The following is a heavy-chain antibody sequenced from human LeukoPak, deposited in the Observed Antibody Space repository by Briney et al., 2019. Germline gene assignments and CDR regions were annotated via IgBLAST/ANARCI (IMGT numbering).Heavy chain of an antibody. Sequence: SETLSLTCTVSGASISSYYWSWIRQPPGKGLEWIGYIYYSGSTHYNPSLKSRVTISVDTSKKQFSLRLSSMTAADTAVYYCASGPYPAAGTDHQFDYWGQGTLDTVSS. D-gene: IGHD6-13*01. CDR2: IYYSGST. V-gene: IGHV4-59*01. CDR3: ASGPYPAAGTDHQFDY. CDR1: GASISSYY. J-gene: IGHJ4*02.